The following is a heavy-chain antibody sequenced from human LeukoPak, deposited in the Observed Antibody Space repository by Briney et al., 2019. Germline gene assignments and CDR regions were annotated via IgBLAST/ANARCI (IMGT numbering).Heavy chain of an antibody. CDR2: ISYSGNT. V-gene: IGHV4-39*07. D-gene: IGHD1-26*01. Sequence: SETLSLTCTVSGGSISSSSYYWGWIRQPPGKGLEWIGSISYSGNTYYYPSLRSRVTISADTSKNQFSLKLSSVTAADTAVYYCARGGGVGYYYYYMDVWGKGTTVTISS. J-gene: IGHJ6*03. CDR3: ARGGGVGYYYYYMDV. CDR1: GGSISSSSYY.